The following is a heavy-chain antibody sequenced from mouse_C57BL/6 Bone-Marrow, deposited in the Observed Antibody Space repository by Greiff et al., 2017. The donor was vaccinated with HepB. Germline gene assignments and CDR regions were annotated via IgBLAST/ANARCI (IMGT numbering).Heavy chain of an antibody. CDR1: GYAFTNYL. CDR3: ARGGGKEDFGY. Sequence: VQLQQSGAELVRPGTSVKVSCKASGYAFTNYLIEWVKQRPGQGLEWIGVINPGSGGTNYNEKFKGKATLTADKSSSTAYMQLSSLTSEDSAVYFCARGGGKEDFGYWGQGTTLTVSS. D-gene: IGHD1-1*02. J-gene: IGHJ2*01. CDR2: INPGSGGT. V-gene: IGHV1-54*01.